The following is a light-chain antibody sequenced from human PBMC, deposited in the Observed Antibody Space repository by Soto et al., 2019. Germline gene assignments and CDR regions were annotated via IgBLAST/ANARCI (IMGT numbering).Light chain of an antibody. V-gene: IGLV2-14*03. CDR2: DVN. CDR1: SSDIGAYNF. Sequence: QCALTQPASVSGSPGQSVTISCTGTSSDIGAYNFVSWYQQHPGKAPKLMLYDVNIRPSGVSNRFSGSKSSNTASQTISWLQAEDEADYYCTSWTTSNTLIFGGGTQVTVL. CDR3: TSWTTSNTLI. J-gene: IGLJ2*01.